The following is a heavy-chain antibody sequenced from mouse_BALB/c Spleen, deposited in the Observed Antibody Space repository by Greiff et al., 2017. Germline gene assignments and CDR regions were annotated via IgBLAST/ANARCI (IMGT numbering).Heavy chain of an antibody. Sequence: EVKLMESGPGLVKPSQSLSLTCTVTGYSITSDYAWNWIRQFPGNKLEWMGYISYSGSTSYNPSLKSRISITRDTSKNQFFLQLNSVTTEDTATYYCANYYGSSYYAMDYWGQGTSVTVSS. J-gene: IGHJ4*01. D-gene: IGHD1-1*01. CDR3: ANYYGSSYYAMDY. CDR2: ISYSGST. V-gene: IGHV3-2*02. CDR1: GYSITSDYA.